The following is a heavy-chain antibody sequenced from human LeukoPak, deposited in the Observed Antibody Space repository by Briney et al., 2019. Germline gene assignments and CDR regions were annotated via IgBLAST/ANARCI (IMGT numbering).Heavy chain of an antibody. D-gene: IGHD3-10*01. Sequence: PSETLSLTCAVYGGSFSDYYWSWIRQPPGKGLEWIGEINHSGSTNYNPSLKSRVTISVDTSKNQFSLKLSSVTAADTAVYYCARGPLVYYYGSGSYYRWRYFDYWGQGTLVTVSS. J-gene: IGHJ4*02. CDR3: ARGPLVYYYGSGSYYRWRYFDY. CDR1: GGSFSDYY. V-gene: IGHV4-34*01. CDR2: INHSGST.